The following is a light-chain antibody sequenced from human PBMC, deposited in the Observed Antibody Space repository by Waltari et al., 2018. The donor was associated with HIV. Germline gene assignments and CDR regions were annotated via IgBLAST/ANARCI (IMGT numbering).Light chain of an antibody. Sequence: QSALTQPASVSGSLGQSITISCTGTSGDVGCSNFVSWYQQHPGKAPKLIIYNVNSRPSGVSIRFSGSRSANTASLTISGLQAEDEADYFCCSYTSSGPRYVLFGGGTRLTVL. CDR1: SGDVGCSNF. CDR2: NVN. J-gene: IGLJ2*01. V-gene: IGLV2-14*03. CDR3: CSYTSSGPRYVL.